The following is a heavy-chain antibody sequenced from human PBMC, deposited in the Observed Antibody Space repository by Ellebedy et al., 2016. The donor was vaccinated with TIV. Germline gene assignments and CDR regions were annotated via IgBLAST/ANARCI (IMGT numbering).Heavy chain of an antibody. D-gene: IGHD3-3*01. J-gene: IGHJ4*02. V-gene: IGHV4-59*11. CDR2: IYNSGST. CDR3: ARDTFGGWSGFDY. CDR1: GGSISSHY. Sequence: SETLSLTCTVSGGSISSHYWSWIRQPPGKGLEWIGYIYNSGSTHYSPSLRSRVTHSVDTSKNQVSLKLSSVTTADTAIYYCARDTFGGWSGFDYWGQGSLVTVSS.